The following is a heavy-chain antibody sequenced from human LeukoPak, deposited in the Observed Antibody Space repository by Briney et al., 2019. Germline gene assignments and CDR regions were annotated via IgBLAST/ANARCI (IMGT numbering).Heavy chain of an antibody. CDR2: ISSSGSTT. J-gene: IGHJ6*02. Sequence: GGSLRLSCAASGFTFSNYYMSWIRQAPGKGLEWVSYISSSGSTTYYADSVKARFTISRDNAKNSLYLQMNNLRAEDTAVYYCARAGYSYGGAGYYGMDVWGQGTTVTVSS. D-gene: IGHD5-18*01. CDR1: GFTFSNYY. CDR3: ARAGYSYGGAGYYGMDV. V-gene: IGHV3-11*01.